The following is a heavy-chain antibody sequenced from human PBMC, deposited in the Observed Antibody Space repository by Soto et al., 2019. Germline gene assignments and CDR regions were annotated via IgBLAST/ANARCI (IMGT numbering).Heavy chain of an antibody. CDR2: IYYSGST. CDR3: ARDEVPYYFDY. J-gene: IGHJ4*02. D-gene: IGHD3-10*01. CDR1: GGSVSSGSYY. V-gene: IGHV4-61*01. Sequence: SETLSLTCTVSGGSVSSGSYYWSWIRQPPGKGLEWIGYIYYSGSTSYNPSLKSRVTISVDTSKNQFSLKLSSVTAADTAVYYCARDEVPYYFDYWGQGTLVTVSS.